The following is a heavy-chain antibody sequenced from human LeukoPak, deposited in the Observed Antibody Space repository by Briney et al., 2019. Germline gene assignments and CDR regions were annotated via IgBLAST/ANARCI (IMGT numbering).Heavy chain of an antibody. Sequence: GGSLRLSCAASGFTLSTYAMSWVRRTPGKGLEWIAATSSSDAGTYHADSVRGRFTISRDNSKNTLYLQMNSLRAEDAAVYFCAKAPVTSCRGAYCYPFDSWGQGTLVTVSS. CDR2: TSSSDAGT. CDR3: AKAPVTSCRGAYCYPFDS. V-gene: IGHV3-23*01. CDR1: GFTLSTYA. D-gene: IGHD2-21*01. J-gene: IGHJ4*02.